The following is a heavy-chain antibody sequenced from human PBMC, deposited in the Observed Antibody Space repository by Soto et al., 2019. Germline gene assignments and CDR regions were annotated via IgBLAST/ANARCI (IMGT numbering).Heavy chain of an antibody. D-gene: IGHD3-10*01. CDR1: AGSFSGYY. V-gene: IGHV4-34*01. CDR3: ARGDRGYYYGAGSYSRPGWFNP. J-gene: IGHJ5*02. CDR2: INHSGST. Sequence: PYVTLSLPCAVYAGSFSGYYWSWIRPPTGKGLEWIGEINHSGSTNYNPSLKSGVTISGDTSKNQFSLKRSSVTAADTAVYYCARGDRGYYYGAGSYSRPGWFNPWGQGNLGTVSS.